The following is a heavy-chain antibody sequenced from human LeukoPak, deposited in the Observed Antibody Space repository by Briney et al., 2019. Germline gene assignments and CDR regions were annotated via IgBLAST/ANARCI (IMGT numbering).Heavy chain of an antibody. J-gene: IGHJ6*02. CDR1: GGTFSSYA. CDR2: IIPIFGTA. CDR3: ARLPLRSIAVGYYGMDV. D-gene: IGHD6-6*01. Sequence: SVKVSCKASGGTFSSYAIIWVRQAPEQVLEWMGGIIPIFGTANYAKKFQGRVTITADESTSTAYMELSSLRSEETAVYYCARLPLRSIAVGYYGMDVWGEGTTVTVS. V-gene: IGHV1-69*13.